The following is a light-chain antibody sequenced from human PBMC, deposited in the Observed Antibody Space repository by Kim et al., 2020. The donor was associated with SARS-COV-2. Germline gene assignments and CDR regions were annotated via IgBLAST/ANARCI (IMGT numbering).Light chain of an antibody. CDR3: QSYDSSLSGPWV. CDR1: SSNIGAGYD. J-gene: IGLJ3*02. V-gene: IGLV1-40*01. CDR2: DNN. Sequence: VTISCTGSSSNIGAGYDVHWYQQLPGTAPKLLIYDNNNRPSGVPDRFSVSKSGTSASLAITGLQAEDEADYYCQSYDSSLSGPWVFGGGTQLTVL.